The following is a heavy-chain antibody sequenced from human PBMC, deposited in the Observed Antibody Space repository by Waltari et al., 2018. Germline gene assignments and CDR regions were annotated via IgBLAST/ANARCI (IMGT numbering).Heavy chain of an antibody. Sequence: QVQLQESGPGLVKPSQTLSLTCTVSGGSIDSGSYYWSWIRQPAGKGLEWIGRIYTSGSTNYNPSLNSRVTISVDTSKNQFSLNLSSVTAADTAVYYCARGPLLSKVDYWGQGTLVTVSS. CDR3: ARGPLLSKVDY. J-gene: IGHJ4*02. V-gene: IGHV4-61*02. D-gene: IGHD1-26*01. CDR1: GGSIDSGSYY. CDR2: IYTSGST.